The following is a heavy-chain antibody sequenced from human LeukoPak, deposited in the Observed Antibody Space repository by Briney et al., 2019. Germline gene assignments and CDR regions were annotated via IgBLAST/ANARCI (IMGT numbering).Heavy chain of an antibody. V-gene: IGHV4-39*07. CDR2: IYYSGST. Sequence: SETLSLTCTVSGGSISSSSYYWGWIRQPPGKGLEWIGSIYYSGSTYYNPSLKSRVTISVDTSKNQFSLKLSSVTAADTAVYYCARVYGDYVLNFDYWGQGTLSPSPQ. D-gene: IGHD4-17*01. CDR3: ARVYGDYVLNFDY. CDR1: GGSISSSSYY. J-gene: IGHJ4*02.